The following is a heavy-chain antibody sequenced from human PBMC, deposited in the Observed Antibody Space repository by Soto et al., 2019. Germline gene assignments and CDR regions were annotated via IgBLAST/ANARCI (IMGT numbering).Heavy chain of an antibody. V-gene: IGHV3-7*05. D-gene: IGHD5-18*01. CDR1: GFTFRTYW. CDR3: ARDGSTSWYSYDYHGMDV. Sequence: EVQLVESGGGLVQPGGSRRLSCGASGFTFRTYWLSWVRQVPGKGLEWVANINQDGSEKNYVDSAKGRFTISRDNAKNSLYLQMSSLRAEDTALYYCARDGSTSWYSYDYHGMDVWGQGTTVTVSS. CDR2: INQDGSEK. J-gene: IGHJ6*02.